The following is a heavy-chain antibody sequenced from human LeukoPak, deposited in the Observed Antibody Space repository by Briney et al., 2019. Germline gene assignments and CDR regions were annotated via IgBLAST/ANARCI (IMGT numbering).Heavy chain of an antibody. CDR2: MNPNSGNT. D-gene: IGHD6-13*01. V-gene: IGHV1-8*01. Sequence: ASVKASCKASGYAFTSYDINWVRQATGQGLEWMGWMNPNSGNTGYAQKFQGRVTMTRNTSISTAYMELSSLRSEDTAVYYCARDGRAAAGTDWFDPWGQGTLVTVSS. CDR3: ARDGRAAAGTDWFDP. J-gene: IGHJ5*02. CDR1: GYAFTSYD.